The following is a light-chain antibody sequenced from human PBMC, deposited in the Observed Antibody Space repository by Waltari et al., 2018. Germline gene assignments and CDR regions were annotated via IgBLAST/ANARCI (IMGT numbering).Light chain of an antibody. Sequence: DIQITQSPSTLSASVGDRVTITCRASESVSKWLAWYQQKPGKVPKPLIYQAAILEDGVPSRFRGSGSEPECTLTITSLQPDDFATYYCQNYNSDLGVTFGQGTRLEIK. V-gene: IGKV1-5*03. CDR1: ESVSKW. J-gene: IGKJ5*01. CDR3: QNYNSDLGVT. CDR2: QAA.